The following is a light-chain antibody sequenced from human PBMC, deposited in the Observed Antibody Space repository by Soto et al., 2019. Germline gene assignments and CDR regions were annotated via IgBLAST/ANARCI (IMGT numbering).Light chain of an antibody. CDR3: QAWGTGIQV. Sequence: QLVLTQSPSASASLGASVRLTCTLSSGHITYAIAWHQQRPEKGPRYLMKLNNDGSHSKGDGIPDRFSGSSSGAERYLTISSLQSEDEADYFCQAWGTGIQVFGGGTQLTVL. V-gene: IGLV4-69*01. J-gene: IGLJ3*02. CDR1: SGHITYA. CDR2: LNNDGSH.